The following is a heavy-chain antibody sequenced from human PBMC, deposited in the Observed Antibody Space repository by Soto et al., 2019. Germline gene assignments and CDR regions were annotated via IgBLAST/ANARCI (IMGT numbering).Heavy chain of an antibody. CDR1: GFSFSSYA. J-gene: IGHJ5*02. CDR3: AKDWSGTSWFDP. D-gene: IGHD1-1*01. Sequence: GGSLRLSCAASGFSFSSYAMSWVRQAPGKGLEWVSGICDSGSGTYYADSVKGRFTISRDNSKNTVYMQMNSLRAEDTAFYYCAKDWSGTSWFDPWGQGTLVTVSS. V-gene: IGHV3-23*01. CDR2: ICDSGSGT.